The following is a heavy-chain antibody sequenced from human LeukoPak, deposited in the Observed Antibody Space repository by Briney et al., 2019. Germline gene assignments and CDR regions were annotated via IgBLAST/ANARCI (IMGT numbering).Heavy chain of an antibody. CDR2: INPRGTDT. Sequence: GASVKVSCNASGYSFTSHYMHWVRQAPGQGLEWMGLINPRGTDTRYAESFQGRLTLTRDLSTSTDYMELSSLRSDDTAVYFCARDTSEGDYAWWFDPWGQGTLVTVAS. CDR1: GYSFTSHY. J-gene: IGHJ5*02. D-gene: IGHD3-16*01. CDR3: ARDTSEGDYAWWFDP. V-gene: IGHV1-46*01.